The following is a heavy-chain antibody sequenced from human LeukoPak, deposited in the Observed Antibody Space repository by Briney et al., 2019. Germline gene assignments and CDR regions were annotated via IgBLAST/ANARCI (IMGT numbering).Heavy chain of an antibody. Sequence: SETLSLTCTVSGGSLSSYFRSWIRQPPGKGLEWIAYIYYSGSTNYNPSLKSRVTISADTSKNQFSLKLSSVTAADTAVYYCARQPSSWFTSFDSWGQGTLVTVSS. CDR3: ARQPSSWFTSFDS. D-gene: IGHD6-13*01. V-gene: IGHV4-59*01. CDR1: GGSLSSYF. J-gene: IGHJ4*02. CDR2: IYYSGST.